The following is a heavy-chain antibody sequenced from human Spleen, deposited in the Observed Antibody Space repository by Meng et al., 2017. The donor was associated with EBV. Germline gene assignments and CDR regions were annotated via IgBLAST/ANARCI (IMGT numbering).Heavy chain of an antibody. J-gene: IGHJ1*01. CDR2: YHACICNT. CDR1: GYTCTGYG. D-gene: IGHD6-13*01. Sequence: QYQSGKAGGRGKKPGASGKVSGKASGYTCTGYGIHWVRRAPGQRLEWSGGYHACICNTKYSQKFQARVTITRDTSASTTYMELSSLRSEDTAVYYCARWNSNTWYGEAEYFHHWGQGTLVTVSS. V-gene: IGHV1-3*01. CDR3: ARWNSNTWYGEAEYFHH.